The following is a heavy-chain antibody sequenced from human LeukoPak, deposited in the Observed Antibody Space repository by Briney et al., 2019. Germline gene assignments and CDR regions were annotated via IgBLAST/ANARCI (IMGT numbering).Heavy chain of an antibody. CDR3: ASEGSSSFTSYFQH. D-gene: IGHD6-6*01. CDR1: GGSISSGSYY. CDR2: IYTSGST. J-gene: IGHJ1*01. Sequence: SETLSLTCTVSGGSISSGSYYWSWIRQPAGKGLEWIGHIYTSGSTNYNPSLKSRVTISVDTSKNQFSLKLSSVTAADTAVYYCASEGSSSFTSYFQHWGQGTLVTVSS. V-gene: IGHV4-61*09.